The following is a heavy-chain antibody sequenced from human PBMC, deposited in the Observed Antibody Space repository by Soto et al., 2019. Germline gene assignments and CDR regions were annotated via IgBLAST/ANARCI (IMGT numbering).Heavy chain of an antibody. CDR1: GYSFTSYW. V-gene: IGHV5-51*01. D-gene: IGHD6-13*01. CDR3: ERDFASSSSWSYSYYYYAMDV. CDR2: IYPGDSDT. J-gene: IGHJ6*02. Sequence: PGESLKISCKGSGYSFTSYWIGWVRQMPGKGLEWMGIIYPGDSDTRYSPSLQGQVTISADKSISTAYLQWSSLKASDTAMYYCERDFASSSSWSYSYYYYAMDVWGQGTTVTVSS.